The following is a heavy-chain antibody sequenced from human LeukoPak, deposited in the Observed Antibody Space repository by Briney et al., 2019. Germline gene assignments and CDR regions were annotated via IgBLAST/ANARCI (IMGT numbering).Heavy chain of an antibody. CDR3: AGDPQRCSGGNCYRFDY. V-gene: IGHV1-18*01. CDR2: ISAYKGNT. Sequence: GASVKVSCKASGYTSSTYGISWVRQAPGQGLEWMGWISAYKGNTYYAQKLQGRVTMTTDTSTSTAYMELRSLRSDDTAVYYCAGDPQRCSGGNCYRFDYWGPGTLVTVSS. J-gene: IGHJ4*02. CDR1: GYTSSTYG. D-gene: IGHD2-15*01.